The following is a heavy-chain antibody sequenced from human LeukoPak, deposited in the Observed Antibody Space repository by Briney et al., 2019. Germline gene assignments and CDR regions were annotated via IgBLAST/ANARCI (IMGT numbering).Heavy chain of an antibody. D-gene: IGHD2-2*01. CDR3: ARGRLGYCSSTSCSNRVYYYYYYMDV. CDR1: GGSISRYY. Sequence: SETLSLTCTVSGGSISRYYWSWVRQPPGKGLEYIGNIYYSGSTNYNPSLKSRVTISVDTSKNQFSLKLSSVTAADTAVYYCARGRLGYCSSTSCSNRVYYYYYYMDVWGKGTTVTVSS. J-gene: IGHJ6*03. V-gene: IGHV4-59*12. CDR2: IYYSGST.